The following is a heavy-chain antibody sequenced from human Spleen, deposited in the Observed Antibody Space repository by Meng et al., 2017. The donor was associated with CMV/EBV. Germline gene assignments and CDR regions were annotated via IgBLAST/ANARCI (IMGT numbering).Heavy chain of an antibody. V-gene: IGHV4-39*07. D-gene: IGHD3-22*01. J-gene: IGHJ6*02. CDR2: IFYTGST. Sequence: SQTLSLTCDVSGGSITTTSHYWAWIRQPPGKGLEWIGSIFYTGSTYYNPALRSRLSMSVDTSKSRFSLKLTSVTAADTAVYYCAREVTAMVGDYYDSSGWTYYYYGMDVWGQGTTVTVSS. CDR1: GGSITTTSHY. CDR3: AREVTAMVGDYYDSSGWTYYYYGMDV.